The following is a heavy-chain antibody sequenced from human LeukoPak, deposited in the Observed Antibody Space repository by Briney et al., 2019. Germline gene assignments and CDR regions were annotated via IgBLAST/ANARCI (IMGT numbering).Heavy chain of an antibody. CDR2: IYHSGST. CDR3: ARHLRLVTAFDY. D-gene: IGHD3-9*01. CDR1: GGSISNSNW. Sequence: SGTLSLTCAVSGGSISNSNWWSWVRPPPREGLELTGEIYHSGSTNYNPSLKSRVTISVDKSKNQFSLKLSSVTAADTAVYCCARHLRLVTAFDYWGQGTLATVSS. J-gene: IGHJ4*02. V-gene: IGHV4-4*01.